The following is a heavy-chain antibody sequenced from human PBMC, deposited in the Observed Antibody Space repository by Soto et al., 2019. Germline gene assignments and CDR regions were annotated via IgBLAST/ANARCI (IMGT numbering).Heavy chain of an antibody. D-gene: IGHD6-19*01. Sequence: GGSLRLSCAASGFTFNSFAMNWVRQAPGRGLEWVSIISGSGGISYYADSVKGRFTISRDNSKSTLYLQMNGLRDDDTAVYYCANRYARGWSRNNWFGPWGQGTLVTVYS. CDR1: GFTFNSFA. J-gene: IGHJ5*02. CDR2: ISGSGGIS. CDR3: ANRYARGWSRNNWFGP. V-gene: IGHV3-23*01.